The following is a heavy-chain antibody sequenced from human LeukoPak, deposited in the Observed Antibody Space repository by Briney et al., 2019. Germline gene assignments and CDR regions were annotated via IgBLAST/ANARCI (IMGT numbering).Heavy chain of an antibody. Sequence: GGSLRLSCAASGFTFSSYWMHWVCQAPGKGLVWVSRINSDGSSTSYADAVKGRFTISRNNAKNTLYLQMNSLRDEDTAVYYCVRVLRGYGLNYFDYWGQGTLVTVSS. CDR2: INSDGSST. CDR3: VRVLRGYGLNYFDY. CDR1: GFTFSSYW. V-gene: IGHV3-74*01. J-gene: IGHJ4*02. D-gene: IGHD5-12*01.